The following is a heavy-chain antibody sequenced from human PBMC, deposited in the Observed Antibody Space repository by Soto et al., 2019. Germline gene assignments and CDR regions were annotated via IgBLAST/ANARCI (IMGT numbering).Heavy chain of an antibody. Sequence: PGESLKISCKGSGYSFTSYWISWVRQMPGKGLEWMGRIDPSDSYTNYSPSFQGHVTISADKSISTAYLQWSSLKASDTAMYYCARHSYCSSTSCYIRNLINYYYYGMDVWGQGTTVTVSS. V-gene: IGHV5-10-1*01. CDR2: IDPSDSYT. CDR3: ARHSYCSSTSCYIRNLINYYYYGMDV. D-gene: IGHD2-2*02. CDR1: GYSFTSYW. J-gene: IGHJ6*02.